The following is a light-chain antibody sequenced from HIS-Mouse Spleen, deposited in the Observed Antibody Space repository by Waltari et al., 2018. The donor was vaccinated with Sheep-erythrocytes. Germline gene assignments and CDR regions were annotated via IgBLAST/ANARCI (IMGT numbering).Light chain of an antibody. V-gene: IGLV2-11*01. CDR1: SSDVGGFNL. CDR3: CSYAGSYNHV. CDR2: DVS. Sequence: QSALTQPRSVSGSPGQSVTISCTGTSSDVGGFNLVSWYQQHPGKAPKLMIDDVSKRPSGVPDRFSGSKSGNTASLTISGLQAEDEADYYCCSYAGSYNHVFATGTKVTVL. J-gene: IGLJ1*01.